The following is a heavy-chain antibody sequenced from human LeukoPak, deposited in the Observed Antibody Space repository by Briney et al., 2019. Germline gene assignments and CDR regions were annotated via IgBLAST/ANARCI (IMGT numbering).Heavy chain of an antibody. CDR2: IRSKTYGGAA. J-gene: IGHJ4*02. CDR1: GFTFRDYA. D-gene: IGHD2-21*01. Sequence: GGSLRLSCAASGFTFRDYAMSWVRLAPRKGLQWVGFIRSKTYGGAADYGASVKGRFTIYRDDSQSIAYLLMNRLEIEDTAVYYCTRIGIGIIGRDPVDYWGQGTLVTVSS. V-gene: IGHV3-49*04. CDR3: TRIGIGIIGRDPVDY.